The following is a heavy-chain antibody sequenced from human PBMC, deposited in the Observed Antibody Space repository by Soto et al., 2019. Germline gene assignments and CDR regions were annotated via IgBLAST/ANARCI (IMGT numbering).Heavy chain of an antibody. Sequence: GESLKISCKGSGYSFTSYWISWVRQMPGKGLEWMGRIDPSDSYTNYSPSFQGHVTISADKSISTAYLQWSSLKASDTAMYYCARTVRDSSSWYQGGWFDPWGQGTLVTVSS. J-gene: IGHJ5*02. V-gene: IGHV5-10-1*01. CDR3: ARTVRDSSSWYQGGWFDP. CDR1: GYSFTSYW. CDR2: IDPSDSYT. D-gene: IGHD6-13*01.